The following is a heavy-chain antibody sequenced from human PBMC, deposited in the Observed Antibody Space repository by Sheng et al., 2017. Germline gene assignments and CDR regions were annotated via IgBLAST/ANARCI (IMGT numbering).Heavy chain of an antibody. CDR2: INTYNGDT. CDR1: GYTFSNYG. D-gene: IGHD6-6*01. J-gene: IGHJ6*03. Sequence: QVQLVQSGPEVKKPGASVKVSCKATGYTFSNYGITWVRQAPGKGFEWVGWINTYNGDTKSAQNLQDRVSLTTGPSPTTAYMDLRSLTSDDTAVYYCARSVDSRSPDQYYFYMDIWGQGTTVTVSS. CDR3: ARSVDSRSPDQYYFYMDI. V-gene: IGHV1-18*01.